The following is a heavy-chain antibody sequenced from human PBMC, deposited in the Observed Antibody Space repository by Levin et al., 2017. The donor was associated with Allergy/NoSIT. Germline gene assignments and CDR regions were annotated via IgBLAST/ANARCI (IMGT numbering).Heavy chain of an antibody. CDR2: IKQDGSEK. D-gene: IGHD5-12*01. CDR1: GFTFSSYW. CDR3: ARVVADIVRWYGFDY. Sequence: GGSLRLSCAASGFTFSSYWMSWVRQAPGKGLEWVANIKQDGSEKYYVDSVKGRFTISRDNAKNSLYLQMNSLRAEDTAVYYCARVVADIVRWYGFDYWGQGTLVTVSS. J-gene: IGHJ4*02. V-gene: IGHV3-7*01.